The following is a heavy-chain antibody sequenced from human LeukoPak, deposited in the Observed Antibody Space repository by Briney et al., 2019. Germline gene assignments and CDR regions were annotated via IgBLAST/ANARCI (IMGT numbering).Heavy chain of an antibody. Sequence: SQTLSLTCTVSGDSISSGTYYWSWIRQPAGKGLEWIGRIYTSGSTNYNPSLKSRVTISPDTSKNQFSLKLSSVTAADTAVYFCARADCESGGNCHYFNYWGQGTLVTVSS. D-gene: IGHD2-15*01. J-gene: IGHJ4*02. CDR3: ARADCESGGNCHYFNY. CDR2: IYTSGST. CDR1: GDSISSGTYY. V-gene: IGHV4-61*02.